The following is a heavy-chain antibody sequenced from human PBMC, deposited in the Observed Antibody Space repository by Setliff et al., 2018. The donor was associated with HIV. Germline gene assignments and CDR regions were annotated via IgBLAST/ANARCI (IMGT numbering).Heavy chain of an antibody. Sequence: SETLSLTCTVSGVSISNYYWSWIRQPPGKGLEWIGYMYYSGNTSYNPSLKSRVTISVDTSKSQFSLKLNSVTAADTAVYYCASRVYYYDSSGYLREEGFDPWGQGTLVTVSS. CDR2: MYYSGNT. J-gene: IGHJ5*02. CDR3: ASRVYYYDSSGYLREEGFDP. CDR1: GVSISNYY. D-gene: IGHD3-22*01. V-gene: IGHV4-59*01.